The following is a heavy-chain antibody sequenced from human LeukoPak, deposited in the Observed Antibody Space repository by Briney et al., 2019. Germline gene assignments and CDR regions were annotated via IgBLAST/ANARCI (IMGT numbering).Heavy chain of an antibody. CDR1: GYTFTSYG. D-gene: IGHD6-19*01. CDR3: ARVGYSSGWYGVDY. J-gene: IGHJ4*02. Sequence: ASVKVSCKASGYTFTSYGISWVRQAPGQGLEWMGWISAYNGNTNYAQKLQGRVTMTTDTSTSTAYMELRSLRADDTAVYYCARVGYSSGWYGVDYWGQGTLVTVSS. CDR2: ISAYNGNT. V-gene: IGHV1-18*01.